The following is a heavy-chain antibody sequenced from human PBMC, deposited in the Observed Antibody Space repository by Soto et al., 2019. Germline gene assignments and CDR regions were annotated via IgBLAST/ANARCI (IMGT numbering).Heavy chain of an antibody. CDR1: GGTFSSYT. V-gene: IGHV1-69*02. CDR3: ARGGRGSSTSCYLCAVDY. Sequence: QVQLVQSGAEVKKPGSSVKVSCKASGGTFSSYTISWVRQAPGQGLEWMGRIIPILGIANYAQKFQGRVTITADKSPSREYRELGSLRSEDTAVYYCARGGRGSSTSCYLCAVDYWGQGTLVTVSS. D-gene: IGHD2-2*01. CDR2: IIPILGIA. J-gene: IGHJ4*02.